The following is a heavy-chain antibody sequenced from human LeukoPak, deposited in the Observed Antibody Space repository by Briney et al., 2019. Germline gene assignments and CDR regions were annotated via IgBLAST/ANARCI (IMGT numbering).Heavy chain of an antibody. Sequence: SETLSLTCTVSGGSISSGGYYWSWIRQHPGKGLEWIGYIYYSGSTYYNPSLKSRVTISVDTSKNQFSLKLSSVTAADTAVYYCARTDSYYDSSGYWHYYFDYWGQGTLVTVSS. CDR3: ARTDSYYDSSGYWHYYFDY. J-gene: IGHJ4*02. V-gene: IGHV4-61*08. CDR1: GGSISSGGYY. CDR2: IYYSGST. D-gene: IGHD3-22*01.